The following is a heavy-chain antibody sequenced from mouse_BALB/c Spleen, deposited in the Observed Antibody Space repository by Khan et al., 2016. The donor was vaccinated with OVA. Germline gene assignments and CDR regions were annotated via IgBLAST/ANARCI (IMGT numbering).Heavy chain of an antibody. CDR1: GYSFTGYY. CDR3: ARDDYDEWFAY. J-gene: IGHJ3*01. Sequence: EVQLQQSGPELVKPGASVKISCKASGYSFTGYYMHWVKQSHVKSLEWIGRINPYSGATSYNRNFKDKVSLTVLKSSSTAYMELHSLTSEDSAVYYCARDDYDEWFAYWGQGTLVTVSA. CDR2: INPYSGAT. V-gene: IGHV1-26*01. D-gene: IGHD2-4*01.